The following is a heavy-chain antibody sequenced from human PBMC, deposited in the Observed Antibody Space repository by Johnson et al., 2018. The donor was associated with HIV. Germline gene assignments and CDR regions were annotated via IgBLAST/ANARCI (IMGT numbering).Heavy chain of an antibody. Sequence: MQLVESGGGVVQPGRSLRLSCAASGFTFSSYAMYWVRQAPGKGLEYVSGISSNGVRTYYANSVKDRFTVSRDSSNNTLFLQMNSLRAEDTAVYFCAKVHIAARWSDAFDMWGQGTMVTVSS. CDR1: GFTFSSYA. CDR2: ISSNGVRT. V-gene: IGHV3-64*01. D-gene: IGHD6-6*01. J-gene: IGHJ3*02. CDR3: AKVHIAARWSDAFDM.